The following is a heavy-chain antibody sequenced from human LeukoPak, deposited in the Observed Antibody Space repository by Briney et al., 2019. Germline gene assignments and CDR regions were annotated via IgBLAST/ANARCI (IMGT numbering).Heavy chain of an antibody. CDR1: GFTFSSYG. Sequence: GGSLRLSCAASGFTFSSYGMHWVRQAPGKGLEWVAFIRYDGGNKYYADSVKGRFTISRDNSKNTLYLQMNSLRAEDTAVYYCAKAKRGYSNYYYYMDVWGKGTTVTVSS. CDR2: IRYDGGNK. J-gene: IGHJ6*03. CDR3: AKAKRGYSNYYYYMDV. D-gene: IGHD4-11*01. V-gene: IGHV3-30*02.